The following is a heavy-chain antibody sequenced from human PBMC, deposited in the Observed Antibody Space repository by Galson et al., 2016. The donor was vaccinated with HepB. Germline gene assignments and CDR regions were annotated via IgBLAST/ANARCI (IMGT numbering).Heavy chain of an antibody. CDR1: GGSISSTNR. J-gene: IGHJ4*02. Sequence: SETLSLTCAVSGGSISSTNRWSWVRQPPGKGLEWIGEVFHSGSTNYNPSLKSRVTISVDTSRHQFTLKMSSVTAADSAVYYCARTEFGEVGTTTSMVGYWGQGTLVTVP. CDR3: ARTEFGEVGTTTSMVGY. CDR2: VFHSGST. D-gene: IGHD1-26*01. V-gene: IGHV4-4*02.